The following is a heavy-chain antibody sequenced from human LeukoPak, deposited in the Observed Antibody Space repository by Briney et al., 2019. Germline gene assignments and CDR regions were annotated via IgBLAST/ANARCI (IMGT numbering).Heavy chain of an antibody. CDR1: GGSISDNY. Sequence: SETLSLTCTVSGGSISDNYWSWIRQPPGKGLEWIGYAYYSGHTNYNSSLKSRVTMSLDTSKSQFSLRLSSVTAADTAVYYCARDRAARPPYYFDYWGQGTLVTVSS. J-gene: IGHJ4*02. D-gene: IGHD6-6*01. V-gene: IGHV4-59*12. CDR2: AYYSGHT. CDR3: ARDRAARPPYYFDY.